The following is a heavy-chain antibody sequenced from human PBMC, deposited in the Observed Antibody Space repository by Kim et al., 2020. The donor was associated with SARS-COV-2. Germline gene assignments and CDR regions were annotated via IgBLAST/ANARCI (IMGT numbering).Heavy chain of an antibody. CDR3: ARERGRGYYDSSGYYRDAFDI. V-gene: IGHV4-59*12. D-gene: IGHD3-22*01. Sequence: SETLSLTCTVSGGSISSYYWSWIRQPPGKGLEWIGYIYYSGSTNYNPSLKSRVTISVDTSKNQFSLKLSSVTAADTAVYYCARERGRGYYDSSGYYRDAFDIWGQGTMVTVSS. J-gene: IGHJ3*02. CDR2: IYYSGST. CDR1: GGSISSYY.